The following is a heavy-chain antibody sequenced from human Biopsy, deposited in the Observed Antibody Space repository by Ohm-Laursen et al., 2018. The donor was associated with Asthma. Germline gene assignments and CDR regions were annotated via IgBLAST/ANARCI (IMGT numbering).Heavy chain of an antibody. CDR2: VHSSGST. Sequence: SETLSLTCTVSTGSINDYYWNWIPQFPGKGLEWVGYVHSSGSTRFNPSLKSRVTVSVDTSVDQVPLKLSSVSAADADIYYCARATSTWSQSGPHFFDHWGPGTLVTVSS. J-gene: IGHJ5*02. CDR3: ARATSTWSQSGPHFFDH. CDR1: TGSINDYY. V-gene: IGHV4-4*08. D-gene: IGHD6-13*01.